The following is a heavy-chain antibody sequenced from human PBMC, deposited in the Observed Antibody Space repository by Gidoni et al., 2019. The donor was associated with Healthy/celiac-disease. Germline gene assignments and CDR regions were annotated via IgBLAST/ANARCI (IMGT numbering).Heavy chain of an antibody. CDR1: GFTFSRYG. J-gene: IGHJ2*01. V-gene: IGHV3-30*03. D-gene: IGHD2-15*01. Sequence: QVQLVESGGGVVQPGRSLRLSCAASGFTFSRYGMHWVRQAPGKGLEGLAVRSYDGSKKYDADAVKGRFTSSRDNSKNTLYLQMNSLRAEDTAVYYCAGPHGYCSGGSCSGFDLWGRGTLVTVSS. CDR3: AGPHGYCSGGSCSGFDL. CDR2: RSYDGSKK.